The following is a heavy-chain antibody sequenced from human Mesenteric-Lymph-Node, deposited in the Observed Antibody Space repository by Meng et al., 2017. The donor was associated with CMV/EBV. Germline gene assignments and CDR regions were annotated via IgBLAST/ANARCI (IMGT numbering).Heavy chain of an antibody. D-gene: IGHD2-15*01. CDR2: IRYEGSHV. CDR3: VINNYCSELGCYCP. Sequence: GESLRLSCTASGFPFSYYWVTWVRQAPGTGLGWETNIRYEGSHVNYVDSMKGRFTGARDNAKNSVYLQMNNLRVEDTAIYCCVINNYCSELGCYCPWGQGTLVTVSS. J-gene: IGHJ5*02. CDR1: GFPFSYYW. V-gene: IGHV3-7*01.